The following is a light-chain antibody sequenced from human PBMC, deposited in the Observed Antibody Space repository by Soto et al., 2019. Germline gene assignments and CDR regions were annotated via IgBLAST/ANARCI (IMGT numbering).Light chain of an antibody. CDR1: QSVRSSY. V-gene: IGKV3-20*01. J-gene: IGKJ1*01. CDR3: QQYGSSPWT. Sequence: MVLPQSPGTPPLSQGEGATLSCRACQSVRSSYLAWYQQRPGQAPRRPGCGASSRAIGSLDRFSGSGSGTDFTLTISRLEPEDFAVYYCQQYGSSPWTFGQGTKV. CDR2: GAS.